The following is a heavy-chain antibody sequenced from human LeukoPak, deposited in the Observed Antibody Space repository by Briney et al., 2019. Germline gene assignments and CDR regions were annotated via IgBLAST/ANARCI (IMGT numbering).Heavy chain of an antibody. CDR1: GYTFTGYY. Sequence: ASVKVSCKASGYTFTGYYMHWVRQAPGQGLEWMGIINPSGGSTSYAQKFQGRVTMTRDMSTSTVYMELSSLRSEDTAVYYCARGAFVTQWFDPWGQGNLVTVSS. V-gene: IGHV1-46*01. D-gene: IGHD3-3*02. CDR2: INPSGGST. J-gene: IGHJ5*02. CDR3: ARGAFVTQWFDP.